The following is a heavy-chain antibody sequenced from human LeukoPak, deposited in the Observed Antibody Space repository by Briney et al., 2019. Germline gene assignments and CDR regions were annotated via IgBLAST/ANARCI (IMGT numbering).Heavy chain of an antibody. V-gene: IGHV3-30*02. Sequence: PGGSVRLSCAASGFIFSSYGIHWVRQAPGKGLEWVAFIRSDGTKYYADSVKGRFTISRDNSKNTLYLQLNSLRSEDTAMYYCAKDLTGFSTTWYPWGQGTLVTVSS. CDR1: GFIFSSYG. CDR2: IRSDGTK. CDR3: AKDLTGFSTTWYP. J-gene: IGHJ5*02. D-gene: IGHD2-2*01.